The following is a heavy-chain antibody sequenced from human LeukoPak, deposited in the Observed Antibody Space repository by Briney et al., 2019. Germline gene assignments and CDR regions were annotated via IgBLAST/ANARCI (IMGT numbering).Heavy chain of an antibody. V-gene: IGHV4-39*07. CDR2: IYYSGST. CDR3: ARSGSGYLRYYFDY. J-gene: IGHJ4*02. D-gene: IGHD5-12*01. Sequence: SETLSLTCTVSGGSIGSRNYYWGWIRQPPGKGLEWIASIYYSGSTFYNPSLRRRVTISVDTSKNQFSLKLSSVTAADTAVYYCARSGSGYLRYYFDYWGQGTLVTVSS. CDR1: GGSIGSRNYY.